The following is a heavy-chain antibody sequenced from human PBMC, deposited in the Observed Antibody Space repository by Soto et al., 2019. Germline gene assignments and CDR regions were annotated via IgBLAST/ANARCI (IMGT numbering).Heavy chain of an antibody. CDR2: INHSGST. D-gene: IGHD5-12*01. CDR1: GGSFSGYY. Sequence: LSLTCAVYGGSFSGYYWSWIRQPPGKGLEWIGEINHSGSTNYNPSLKSRVTISVDTSKNQFSLKLSSVTAADTAVYYCARGRGWLRPYYYYYGMDVWGQGTTVTVSS. V-gene: IGHV4-34*01. J-gene: IGHJ6*02. CDR3: ARGRGWLRPYYYYYGMDV.